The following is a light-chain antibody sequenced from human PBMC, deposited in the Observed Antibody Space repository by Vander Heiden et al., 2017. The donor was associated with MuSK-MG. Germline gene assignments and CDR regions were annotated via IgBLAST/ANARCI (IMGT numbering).Light chain of an antibody. CDR3: QQRREWPLT. J-gene: IGKJ5*01. Sequence: EIVLTQSPATLSLSPGERATLSCRASQSLSSYLAWYQQKPGQAPRLLIFDASNRATGIPARFSGSGSGTDFTLTVSSLEPEDFAVYYCQQRREWPLTFGQGTRLEIK. CDR2: DAS. CDR1: QSLSSY. V-gene: IGKV3-11*01.